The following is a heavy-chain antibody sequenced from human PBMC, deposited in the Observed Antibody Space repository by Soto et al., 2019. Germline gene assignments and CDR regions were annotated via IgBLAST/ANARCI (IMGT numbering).Heavy chain of an antibody. Sequence: PGGSLRLSCAASGFTFSSYWMHWVRQAPGKGLVWVSRINSDGSSTSYADSVKGRFTISRDNAKNTLYLQMNSLRAEDTAVYYCARAVPAARPVTGFDYWGQGTLVTVSS. V-gene: IGHV3-74*01. CDR2: INSDGSST. D-gene: IGHD2-2*01. CDR3: ARAVPAARPVTGFDY. J-gene: IGHJ4*02. CDR1: GFTFSSYW.